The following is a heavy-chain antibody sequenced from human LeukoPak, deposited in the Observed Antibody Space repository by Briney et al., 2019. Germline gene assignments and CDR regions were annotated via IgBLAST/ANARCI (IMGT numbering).Heavy chain of an antibody. D-gene: IGHD3-10*01. CDR2: IYYSGST. V-gene: IGHV4-59*08. Sequence: SETLSLTCAVYGASLSDAYWTWIRQSPGKGLEWIGYIYYSGSTNYNPSLKSRVTISVDTSKNQFSLKLSSVTAADTAVYYCARMAYYGSGSYYTNYYYGMDVWGQGTTVTVSS. CDR3: ARMAYYGSGSYYTNYYYGMDV. CDR1: GASLSDAY. J-gene: IGHJ6*02.